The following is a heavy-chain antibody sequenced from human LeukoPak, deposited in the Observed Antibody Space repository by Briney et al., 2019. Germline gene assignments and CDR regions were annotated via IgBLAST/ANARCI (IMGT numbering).Heavy chain of an antibody. J-gene: IGHJ6*02. D-gene: IGHD1-26*01. CDR3: AREPWGAKGAAWGMDV. Sequence: GGSLRLSCAASGFTVSSDYMNWVRQAPGKGLEWVSVIQSGGTTYYADSVKGRFTISRDISKNTLYLQMDSLRAEDTAVYYCAREPWGAKGAAWGMDVWGQGTTVTVSS. CDR2: IQSGGTT. CDR1: GFTVSSDY. V-gene: IGHV3-53*01.